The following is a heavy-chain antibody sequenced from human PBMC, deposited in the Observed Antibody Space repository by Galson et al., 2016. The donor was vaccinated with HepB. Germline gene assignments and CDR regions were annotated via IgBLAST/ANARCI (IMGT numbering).Heavy chain of an antibody. CDR2: IGSKPFGGTI. Sequence: SLRLSCAGSGFTFGDYAMSWVRQAPGKGLEWLGFIGSKPFGGTIEYAASVKGRLTISRDDSKSTAYLQMNSLKTEDTAVYYCTRAIFEGSYFDNWGQGALVTVSS. J-gene: IGHJ4*02. V-gene: IGHV3-49*04. CDR1: GFTFGDYA. CDR3: TRAIFEGSYFDN. D-gene: IGHD3-9*01.